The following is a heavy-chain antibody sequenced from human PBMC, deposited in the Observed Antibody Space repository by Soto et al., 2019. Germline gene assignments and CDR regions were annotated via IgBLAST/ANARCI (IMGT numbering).Heavy chain of an antibody. Sequence: PGGSLRLSCAASGFTFSSYAMSWVRQAPGKGLEWVAVISYDGSNKYYADSVKGRFTISRDNSKNTLYLQMNSLRAEDTAVYYSAREIYGDYPDYWGQGTLVTVSS. J-gene: IGHJ4*02. V-gene: IGHV3-30*03. D-gene: IGHD4-17*01. CDR1: GFTFSSYA. CDR2: ISYDGSNK. CDR3: AREIYGDYPDY.